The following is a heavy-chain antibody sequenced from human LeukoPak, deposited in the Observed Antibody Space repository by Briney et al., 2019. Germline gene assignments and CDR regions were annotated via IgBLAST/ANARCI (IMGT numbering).Heavy chain of an antibody. V-gene: IGHV1-2*02. CDR2: INPNSGGT. J-gene: IGHJ4*02. CDR1: GYTFTGYY. CDR3: ASGHSSGGPMVGVYFDY. D-gene: IGHD6-19*01. Sequence: ASVKVSCKASGYTFTGYYMHWVRQAPGQGLEWMGWINPNSGGTNYAQKFQGRVTMTRDTSISTAYMELSRLRSDDTAVYYCASGHSSGGPMVGVYFDYWGQGTLVTVSS.